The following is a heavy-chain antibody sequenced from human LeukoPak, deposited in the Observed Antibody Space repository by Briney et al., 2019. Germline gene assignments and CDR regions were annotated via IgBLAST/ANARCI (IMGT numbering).Heavy chain of an antibody. J-gene: IGHJ6*03. CDR1: GGSISSYD. Sequence: SETLSLTCTVSGGSISSYDWSWIRQPPGKGLEWIGYIYYSGSTNYNPSLKSRVTISVDTSKNQFSLKLSSVTAADTAVYYCARGIAGTGYYYYYYMDVWGKGTTVTVSS. CDR3: ARGIAGTGYYYYYYMDV. CDR2: IYYSGST. D-gene: IGHD6-13*01. V-gene: IGHV4-59*01.